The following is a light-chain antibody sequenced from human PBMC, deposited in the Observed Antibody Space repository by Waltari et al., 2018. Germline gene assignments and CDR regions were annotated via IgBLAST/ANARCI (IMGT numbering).Light chain of an antibody. CDR2: AAS. J-gene: IGKJ3*01. V-gene: IGKV1-27*01. CDR1: QVISNY. Sequence: DIQMTQSPSSLSASVGDRVTITCRASQVISNYLAWYQQKPGKGPKLLIYAASTLQSGVPSRFSGSVSGTDFTLTISRLQPEDVATYYCQKYDSVPLTFGPGTKVDIK. CDR3: QKYDSVPLT.